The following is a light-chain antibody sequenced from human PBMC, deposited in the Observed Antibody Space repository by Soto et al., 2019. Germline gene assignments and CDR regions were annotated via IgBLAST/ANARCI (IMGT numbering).Light chain of an antibody. V-gene: IGLV2-11*01. J-gene: IGLJ1*01. Sequence: QSALTQPRSVSGSPGQSVTISCTGTSSDVGGYNYVSWYQQHPGKAPKLMIYDVIKRPSGVPDRFSGSKSGNTASLTISGLQADDDDDYYCCSYAGSSTYVFGTGTTVTVL. CDR3: CSYAGSSTYV. CDR2: DVI. CDR1: SSDVGGYNY.